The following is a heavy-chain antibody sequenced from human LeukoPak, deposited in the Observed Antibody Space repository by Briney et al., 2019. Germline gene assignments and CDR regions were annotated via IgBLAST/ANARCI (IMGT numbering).Heavy chain of an antibody. CDR2: IWYDGSNK. D-gene: IGHD4-17*01. CDR1: GFTFSNYG. J-gene: IGHJ4*02. V-gene: IGHV3-33*06. Sequence: GGSLRLSCAASGFTFSNYGMHWVRQAPGKGLEWVAVIWYDGSNKYYADSVKGRLTISRDTSKNTLFLQMNNLRAEDTAVFYCAKSVTTVTTYFDYWGQGALVTVTS. CDR3: AKSVTTVTTYFDY.